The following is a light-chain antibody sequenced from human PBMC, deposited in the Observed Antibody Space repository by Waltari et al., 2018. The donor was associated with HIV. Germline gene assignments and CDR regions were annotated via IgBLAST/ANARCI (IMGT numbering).Light chain of an antibody. CDR2: EVT. Sequence: QSALTQPPSVSGSPGQSVTISCTATTKVIIYEVTSRPSGVPHRFSGSRSGNTASLTISGLQAEDEAVYYCSTHTTTDTLMFGGGTKLTVL. J-gene: IGLJ3*02. CDR1: T. CDR3: STHTTTDTLM. V-gene: IGLV2-14*01.